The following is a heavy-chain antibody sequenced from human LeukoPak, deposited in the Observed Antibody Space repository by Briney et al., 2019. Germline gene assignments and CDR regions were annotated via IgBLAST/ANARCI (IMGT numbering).Heavy chain of an antibody. J-gene: IGHJ3*02. Sequence: GGSLRLSCAASGFTFSSYSMNWVRQAQGKGLEWVSSISSSSSYIYYADSVKGRFTISRDNAKNSLYLQMNSLRAEDTAVYYCARDRGGGGMEDAFDIWGQGTMVTVSS. CDR2: ISSSSSYI. V-gene: IGHV3-21*01. CDR1: GFTFSSYS. CDR3: ARDRGGGGMEDAFDI. D-gene: IGHD2-21*01.